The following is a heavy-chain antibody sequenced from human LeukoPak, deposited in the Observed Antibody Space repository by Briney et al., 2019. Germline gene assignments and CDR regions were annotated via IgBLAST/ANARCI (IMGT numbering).Heavy chain of an antibody. J-gene: IGHJ4*02. CDR2: IYSHMSST. D-gene: IGHD6-19*01. V-gene: IGHV3-74*01. CDR3: ARDIAVSGNYFDY. Sequence: GGSLRLSSAASGVTFSDHWMHWVRQAPGKRLVWVSRIYSHMSSTNYADSVKGRFTISRDNAKNTLYLQMNSLRAEDTAVYYCARDIAVSGNYFDYWGQGTLVTVSS. CDR1: GVTFSDHW.